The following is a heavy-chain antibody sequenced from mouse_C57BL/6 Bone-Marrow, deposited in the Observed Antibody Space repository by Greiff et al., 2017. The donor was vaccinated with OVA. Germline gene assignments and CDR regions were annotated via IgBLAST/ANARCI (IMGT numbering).Heavy chain of an antibody. D-gene: IGHD3-3*01. CDR2: IYPGSGNT. V-gene: IGHV1-76*01. CDR1: GYTFTDYY. CDR3: ARWGGRGY. Sequence: VQVVESGAELVRPGASVKLSCKASGYTFTDYYINWVKQRPGQGLEWIARIYPGSGNTYYNEKFKGKATLTAEKSSSTAYMQLSSLTSEDSAVYFCARWGGRGYWGQGTTLTVSS. J-gene: IGHJ2*01.